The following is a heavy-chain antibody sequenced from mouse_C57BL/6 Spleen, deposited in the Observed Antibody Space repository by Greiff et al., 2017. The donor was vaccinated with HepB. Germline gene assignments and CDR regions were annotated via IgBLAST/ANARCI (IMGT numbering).Heavy chain of an antibody. CDR2: ISYDGIN. CDR1: GYSITSGYY. J-gene: IGHJ1*03. CDR3: ARVSSTTEGYFDV. V-gene: IGHV3-6*01. D-gene: IGHD1-1*01. Sequence: EVKLVESGPGLVKPSQSLSLTCSVTGYSITSGYYWNWIRQFPGNKLEWMGYISYDGINNYNPSLKNRISITRDTSKNQFFLKLNSVTTEDTATYYCARVSSTTEGYFDVWGTGTTVTVSS.